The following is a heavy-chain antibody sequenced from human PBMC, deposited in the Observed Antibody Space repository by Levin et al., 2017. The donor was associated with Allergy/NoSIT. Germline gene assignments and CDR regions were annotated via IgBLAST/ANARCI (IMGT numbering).Heavy chain of an antibody. D-gene: IGHD6-19*01. Sequence: GGSRRLSCAASGFTFDDYGMNWVRQAPGKGLEWVSGINWKGGRTGYADSVKGRFTIARDNANNSLYLQMNSLRAEDSALYYCARDKGIAVAGGFDYWGQGTLVTVSS. J-gene: IGHJ4*02. V-gene: IGHV3-20*04. CDR1: GFTFDDYG. CDR2: INWKGGRT. CDR3: ARDKGIAVAGGFDY.